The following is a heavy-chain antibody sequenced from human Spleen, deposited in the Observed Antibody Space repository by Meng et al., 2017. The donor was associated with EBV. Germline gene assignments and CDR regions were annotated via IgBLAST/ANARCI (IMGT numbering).Heavy chain of an antibody. D-gene: IGHD4-23*01. V-gene: IGHV7-4-1*02. CDR3: VRENDYGGNFWYFDL. CDR2: LNTNTGNP. Sequence: VWLLQSVSEFKRPGASVKFSGKSSGYSFSKYTLNWVRQAHGQGLEWLGRLNTNTGNPTDAQAFTGRFVLSLDTSVNTAYLEISSLEAEDTAVYYCVRENDYGGNFWYFDLWGRGTLVTVSS. CDR1: GYSFSKYT. J-gene: IGHJ2*01.